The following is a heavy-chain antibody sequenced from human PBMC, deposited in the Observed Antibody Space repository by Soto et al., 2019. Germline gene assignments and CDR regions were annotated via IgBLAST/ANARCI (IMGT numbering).Heavy chain of an antibody. CDR1: GYTFTSYY. CDR3: AREGYDILTGPHDAFDI. V-gene: IGHV1-46*01. D-gene: IGHD3-9*01. CDR2: INPSGGST. J-gene: IGHJ3*02. Sequence: ASVKVSCKASGYTFTSYYMHWVRQAPGQGLEWMGIINPSGGSTSYAQKFQGRVTMTRDTSTSTVYMELSSLRSEDTAVYYCAREGYDILTGPHDAFDIWGQGTMVT.